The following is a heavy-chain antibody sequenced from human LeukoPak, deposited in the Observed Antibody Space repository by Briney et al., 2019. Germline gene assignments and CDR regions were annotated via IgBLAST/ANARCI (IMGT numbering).Heavy chain of an antibody. CDR1: GFTFSSYG. CDR3: AKTMITFGGVPALFDC. V-gene: IGHV3-23*01. J-gene: IGHJ4*02. Sequence: PGGSLRLSCAASGFTFSSYGMSWVRQAPGKGLEWVSAISGSGGSTYYADSVKGRFTISSDNSKNTLYLQMNSLRAEDTAVDYCAKTMITFGGVPALFDCQGQGTLVTVST. D-gene: IGHD3-16*01. CDR2: ISGSGGST.